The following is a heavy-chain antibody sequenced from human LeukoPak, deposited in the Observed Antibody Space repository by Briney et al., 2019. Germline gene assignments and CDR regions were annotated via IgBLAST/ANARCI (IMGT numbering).Heavy chain of an antibody. V-gene: IGHV5-51*01. CDR2: IYPGDSDT. J-gene: IGHJ4*02. D-gene: IGHD6-13*01. Sequence: GESLKISCMVSGYTFTNHWIGWVRQMPGKGLEWMGIIYPGDSDTRYSPSFQGQVTISADKSITTAYLQWSSLKASDTAVYYCARRVGSSWQFDFWGQGTLVTVSS. CDR1: GYTFTNHW. CDR3: ARRVGSSWQFDF.